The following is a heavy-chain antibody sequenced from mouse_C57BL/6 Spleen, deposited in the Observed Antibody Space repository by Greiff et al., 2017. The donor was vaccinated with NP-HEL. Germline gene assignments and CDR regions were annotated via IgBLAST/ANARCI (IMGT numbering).Heavy chain of an antibody. D-gene: IGHD4-1*01. J-gene: IGHJ4*01. V-gene: IGHV1-52*01. CDR1: GYTFTSYW. Sequence: QVQLKQSGAELVRPGSSVKLSCKASGYTFTSYWMHWVKQRPIQGLEWIGNIDPSDSETHYNQKFKDKATLTVDKTSSTAYMQLSSLTSEDSAVYYCASLGGPMDYWGQGTSVTVSS. CDR3: ASLGGPMDY. CDR2: IDPSDSET.